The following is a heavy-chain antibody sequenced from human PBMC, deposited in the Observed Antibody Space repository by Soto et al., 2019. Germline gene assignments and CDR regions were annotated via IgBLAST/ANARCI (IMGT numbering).Heavy chain of an antibody. CDR1: GFTFSSYG. J-gene: IGHJ4*02. CDR3: AYDSSGLFDY. D-gene: IGHD3-22*01. V-gene: IGHV3-30*18. Sequence: GGSLRLSCAASGFTFSSYGMHWVRQAPGKGLEWVAVISYDGSNKYYADSVKGRFTISRDNSKNTLYLQMNSLRAEDTAVYYCAYDSSGLFDYWGQGTLVTVSS. CDR2: ISYDGSNK.